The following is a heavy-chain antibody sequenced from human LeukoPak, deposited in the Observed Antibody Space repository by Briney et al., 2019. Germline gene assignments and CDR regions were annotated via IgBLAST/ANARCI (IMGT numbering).Heavy chain of an antibody. CDR2: IKSKTDGGTT. V-gene: IGHV3-15*01. J-gene: IGHJ4*02. CDR3: TTEVYYDYVWGSYRYPYYFDY. D-gene: IGHD3-16*02. Sequence: PGGSLRLSCAASGFTFSNAWMSWVRQAPGKGLEWVGRIKSKTDGGTTDYAAPVKGRFTISRDDSKNTLYLQMNSLKTEDTAVYYCTTEVYYDYVWGSYRYPYYFDYWGQGTLVTVSS. CDR1: GFTFSNAW.